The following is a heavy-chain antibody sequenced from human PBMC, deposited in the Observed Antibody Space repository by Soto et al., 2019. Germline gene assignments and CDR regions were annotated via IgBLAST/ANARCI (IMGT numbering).Heavy chain of an antibody. CDR2: INAGNGNT. CDR3: ARPVGDYYGMDV. Sequence: QVQLVQSGAEVKKPGASVKVSCKASGYTFTSYAMHWVRQAPGQRLEWMGWINAGNGNTKYSQKFQGRVTITRDTSASTAYMELSSLRSEDTAVYYCARPVGDYYGMDVWGQGTTVTVSS. V-gene: IGHV1-3*01. CDR1: GYTFTSYA. J-gene: IGHJ6*02.